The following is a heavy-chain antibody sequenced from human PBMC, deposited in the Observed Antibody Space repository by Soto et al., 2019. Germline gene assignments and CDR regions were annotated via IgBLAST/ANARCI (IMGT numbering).Heavy chain of an antibody. CDR1: GGSISSSSYY. V-gene: IGHV4-39*01. Sequence: PSETLSLTCTVSGGSISSSSYYWGWIRQPPGKGLEWVGSIYYSGSTYYNPSLKSRVTISVDTSKNQFSLKLSSVTAADTAVYYCAREDGDYYYYMDVWGKGTTVTVSS. J-gene: IGHJ6*03. CDR2: IYYSGST. CDR3: AREDGDYYYYMDV. D-gene: IGHD4-17*01.